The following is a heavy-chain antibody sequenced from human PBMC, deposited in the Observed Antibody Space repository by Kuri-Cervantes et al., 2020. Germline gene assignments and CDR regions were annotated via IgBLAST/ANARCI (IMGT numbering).Heavy chain of an antibody. CDR1: GGSISSSSYY. CDR3: ARAPPYSGYDWGTLKY. D-gene: IGHD5-12*01. Sequence: SETLSLTCTVSGGSISSSSYYWGWIRQPPGKGLEWIGSIYYSGSTYYNPSLKSRVTISVDTSKNQFSLKLSSVTATDTAVYYCARAPPYSGYDWGTLKYWGQGTLVTVSS. V-gene: IGHV4-39*07. CDR2: IYYSGST. J-gene: IGHJ4*02.